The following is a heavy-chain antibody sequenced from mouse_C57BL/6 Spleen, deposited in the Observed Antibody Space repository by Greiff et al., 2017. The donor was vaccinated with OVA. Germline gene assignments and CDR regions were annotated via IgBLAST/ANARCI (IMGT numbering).Heavy chain of an antibody. CDR2: IYPGDGDT. J-gene: IGHJ1*03. Sequence: QVQLKESGPELVKPGASVKISCKASGYAFSSSWMNWVKQRPGKGLEWIGRIYPGDGDTNYNGKFKGKATLTADKSSSTAYMQLSSLTSEDSAVYFCARNPLLGTLYFDVWGTGTTVTVSS. D-gene: IGHD2-14*01. CDR1: GYAFSSSW. V-gene: IGHV1-82*01. CDR3: ARNPLLGTLYFDV.